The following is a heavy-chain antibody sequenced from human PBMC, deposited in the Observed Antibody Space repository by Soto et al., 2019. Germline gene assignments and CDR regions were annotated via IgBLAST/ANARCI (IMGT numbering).Heavy chain of an antibody. Sequence: GGSTSYARKFQGRVTMTRDTSTSTAYMELSSLRSEDTAVYYCARGGGYCGGDCYAHYGMDVWGQGTTVTVSS. V-gene: IGHV1-46*01. D-gene: IGHD2-21*02. CDR2: GGST. J-gene: IGHJ6*02. CDR3: ARGGGYCGGDCYAHYGMDV.